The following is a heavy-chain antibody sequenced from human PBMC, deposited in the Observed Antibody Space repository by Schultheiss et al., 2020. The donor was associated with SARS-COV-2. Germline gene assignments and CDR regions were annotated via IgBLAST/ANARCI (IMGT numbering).Heavy chain of an antibody. CDR2: IGTAGDT. J-gene: IGHJ4*02. CDR1: GFTFSSYD. V-gene: IGHV3-13*01. CDR3: ARDAGIWSGYQES. D-gene: IGHD3-3*01. Sequence: GGSLRLSCAASGFTFSSYDMHWVRQATGKGLDWVSAIGTAGDTYYPGSVKGRFTISRDNSKNTLYLQMNSLRAEDTAVYYCARDAGIWSGYQESWGQGTLVTVSS.